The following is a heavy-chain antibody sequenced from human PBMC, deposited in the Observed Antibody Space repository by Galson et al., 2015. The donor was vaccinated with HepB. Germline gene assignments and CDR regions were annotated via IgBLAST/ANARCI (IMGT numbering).Heavy chain of an antibody. CDR2: IYWDDDK. Sequence: PALVKPTQTLTLTCTFSGFSLSTSGVGVGWIRQPPGKALEWLALIYWDDDKRYSPSLKSRLTITKDTSKNQVVLTMTNMDPVDTATYYCAHRRGAAAAGYFRHWGQGTLVTVSS. CDR3: AHRRGAAAAGYFRH. V-gene: IGHV2-5*02. J-gene: IGHJ1*01. CDR1: GFSLSTSGVG. D-gene: IGHD6-13*01.